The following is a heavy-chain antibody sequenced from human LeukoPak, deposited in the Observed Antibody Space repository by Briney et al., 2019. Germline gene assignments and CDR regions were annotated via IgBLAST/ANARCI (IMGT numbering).Heavy chain of an antibody. D-gene: IGHD2-21*02. Sequence: GESLKISCRVSGYIFTNYWIGWVRQMPGKGLESMGIIYPADSDTTYSPSFQGQVTISADMSIDTAYLQWSSLKASDTAMYYCARQGPGVVVTAIPFDYWGQGTLVSVS. CDR1: GYIFTNYW. CDR3: ARQGPGVVVTAIPFDY. V-gene: IGHV5-51*01. J-gene: IGHJ4*02. CDR2: IYPADSDT.